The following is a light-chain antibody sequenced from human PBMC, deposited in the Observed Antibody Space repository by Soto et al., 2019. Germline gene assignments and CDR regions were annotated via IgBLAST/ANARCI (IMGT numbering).Light chain of an antibody. Sequence: DIVLTQSPGTLSLSPGERATLSCRASQIISSTYLGWYQQKPGQAPRLLIYGASSRATGIPDRFSGSGSGTEFTITISRLEPEDFEVYYCQHYGTSLYTFGQGTKLEIK. CDR3: QHYGTSLYT. J-gene: IGKJ2*01. V-gene: IGKV3-20*01. CDR1: QIISSTY. CDR2: GAS.